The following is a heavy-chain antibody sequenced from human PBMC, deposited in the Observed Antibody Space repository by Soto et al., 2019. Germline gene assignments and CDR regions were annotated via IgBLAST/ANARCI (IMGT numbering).Heavy chain of an antibody. V-gene: IGHV3-30*03. CDR2: ISSDGNHQ. J-gene: IGHJ5*02. Sequence: GGSLRLSCATSGFMFNDYAMYWVRQAPGQGLEWVAMISSDGNHQFYVDNVRGRFTVSRDNSKNTLNLQMNSLRPEDTAVYYCSRGTYYPQSSGLRADHWGPGTVVTVSS. CDR1: GFMFNDYA. CDR3: SRGTYYPQSSGLRADH. D-gene: IGHD3-22*01.